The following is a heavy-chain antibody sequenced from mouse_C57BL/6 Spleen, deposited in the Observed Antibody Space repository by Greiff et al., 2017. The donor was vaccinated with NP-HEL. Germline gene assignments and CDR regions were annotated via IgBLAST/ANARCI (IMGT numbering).Heavy chain of an antibody. CDR1: GYTFTGYW. CDR3: ARRGRLNWDRIEFAY. Sequence: QVQLKQSGAELMKPGASVKLSCKATGYTFTGYWIEWVKQRPGHGLEWIGEILPGSGSTNYNEKFKGKATLTADTSSNTAYMQLSSLTTEDSAIYYCARRGRLNWDRIEFAYWGQGTLVTVSA. D-gene: IGHD4-1*01. V-gene: IGHV1-9*01. J-gene: IGHJ3*01. CDR2: ILPGSGST.